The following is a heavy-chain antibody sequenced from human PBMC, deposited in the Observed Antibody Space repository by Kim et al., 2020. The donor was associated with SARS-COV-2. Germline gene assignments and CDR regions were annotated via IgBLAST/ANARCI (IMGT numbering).Heavy chain of an antibody. Sequence: SVKVSCKASGGTFSSYAISWVRQAPGQGLEWMGGIIPIFGTANYAQKFQGRVTITADESTSTAYMELSSLRSEDTAVYYCARGAHSSGWYGSSYYYGMDVWGQGTTVTVSS. J-gene: IGHJ6*02. CDR2: IIPIFGTA. CDR1: GGTFSSYA. V-gene: IGHV1-69*13. CDR3: ARGAHSSGWYGSSYYYGMDV. D-gene: IGHD6-19*01.